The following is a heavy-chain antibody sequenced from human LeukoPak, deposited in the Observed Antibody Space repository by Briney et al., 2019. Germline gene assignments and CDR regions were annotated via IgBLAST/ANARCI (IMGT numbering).Heavy chain of an antibody. CDR2: ISGSGGST. V-gene: IGHV3-23*01. CDR3: AGDNFDWFSALFF. Sequence: GGSLRLSCAASGFTFSSYAMSWVRQAPGKGLEWVTAISGSGGSTYYADSVKGRLTISRDNSKNTLYLQMNSLRAEDTAVYYCAGDNFDWFSALFFWGQGTLVTVSS. J-gene: IGHJ4*02. CDR1: GFTFSSYA. D-gene: IGHD3-9*01.